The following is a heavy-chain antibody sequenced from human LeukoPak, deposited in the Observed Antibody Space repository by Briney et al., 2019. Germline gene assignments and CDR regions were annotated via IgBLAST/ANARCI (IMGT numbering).Heavy chain of an antibody. CDR2: TYYRSKRYN. Sequence: SPTLSLTCAISGDRVSTNNAAWSWIRQSPSRGLEWLGSTYYRSKRYNYYAGSVKSRIIFNPDTSKNQFSLQLNSVTPEDTAVYYCAREKVVIAATHYYGMDVWGQGTTVTVSS. V-gene: IGHV6-1*01. CDR1: GDRVSTNNAA. J-gene: IGHJ6*02. D-gene: IGHD2-15*01. CDR3: AREKVVIAATHYYGMDV.